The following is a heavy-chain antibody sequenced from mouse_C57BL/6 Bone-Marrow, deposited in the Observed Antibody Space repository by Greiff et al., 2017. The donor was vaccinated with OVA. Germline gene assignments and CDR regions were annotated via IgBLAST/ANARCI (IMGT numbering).Heavy chain of an antibody. CDR1: GYSITSGYY. CDR3: ARLRGY. J-gene: IGHJ2*01. V-gene: IGHV3-6*01. CDR2: ISYDGSN. Sequence: EVKLMESGPGLVKPSQSLSLTCSVTGYSITSGYYWNWIRQFPGNKLEWMGYISYDGSNNYNPSLKNRISITRDTSKNQFFLKLNSVTTEDTATYYCARLRGYWGQGTTLTVSS.